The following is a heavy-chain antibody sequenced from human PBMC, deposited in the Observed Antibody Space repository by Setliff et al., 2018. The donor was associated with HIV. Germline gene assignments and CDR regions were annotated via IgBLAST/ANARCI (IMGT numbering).Heavy chain of an antibody. CDR3: AGLRPVVVY. CDR1: GGSFSGFY. D-gene: IGHD2-15*01. Sequence: SETLSLTCAVYGGSFSGFYWIWIRQPPRKGLEWIGEVSHRGNTEYNPSLQSRVAISLDTSKTQFSLKLASVTAADTAVYYCAGLRPVVVYWGQGTLVTVSS. V-gene: IGHV4-34*01. J-gene: IGHJ4*02. CDR2: VSHRGNT.